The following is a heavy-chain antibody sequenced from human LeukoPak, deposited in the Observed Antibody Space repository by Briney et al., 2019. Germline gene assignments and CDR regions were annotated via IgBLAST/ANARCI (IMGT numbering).Heavy chain of an antibody. Sequence: PPETLSLTCTVSGGSISSYYWSWIRQPPGKGLEWIGYIYYSGSTNYNPSLKSRVTISVDTSKNQFSLKLSSVTAADTAVYYCARGMAGTSYFFDSWGQGTLVTVSS. CDR3: ARGMAGTSYFFDS. D-gene: IGHD6-19*01. CDR2: IYYSGST. CDR1: GGSISSYY. J-gene: IGHJ4*02. V-gene: IGHV4-59*08.